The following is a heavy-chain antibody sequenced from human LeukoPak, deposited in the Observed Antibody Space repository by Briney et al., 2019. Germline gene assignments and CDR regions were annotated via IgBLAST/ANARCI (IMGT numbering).Heavy chain of an antibody. CDR1: GFTFSSCA. J-gene: IGHJ6*02. V-gene: IGHV3-30*07. Sequence: QPGRSLRLSCAASGFTFSSCAMHWVRQAPGKGLEWVAVISYDGSNKYYADSVKGRFTISRDNAKNSLFLQMNSLRAEDTAVYYCARDRGAWGEWAGLDVWGQGTTVTVSS. CDR3: ARDRGAWGEWAGLDV. D-gene: IGHD3-10*01. CDR2: ISYDGSNK.